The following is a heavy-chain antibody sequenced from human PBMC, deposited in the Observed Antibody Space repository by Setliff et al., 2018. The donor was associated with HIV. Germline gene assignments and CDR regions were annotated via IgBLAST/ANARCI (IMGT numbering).Heavy chain of an antibody. CDR2: IKSDGTEK. V-gene: IGHV3-7*01. CDR1: GSGFTFSSYS. CDR3: ARLRINDF. J-gene: IGHJ4*02. Sequence: GGSLRLSCAASGSGFTFSSYSMNWVRQAPGKGLEWVSYIKSDGTEKNYADSVRGRFTISRDNTKNSLYLQMDGLRVEDTAVYYCARLRINDFWGQGTPVTVSS.